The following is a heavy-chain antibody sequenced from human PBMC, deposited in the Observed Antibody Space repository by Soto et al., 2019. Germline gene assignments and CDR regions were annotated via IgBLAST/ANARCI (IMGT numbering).Heavy chain of an antibody. J-gene: IGHJ4*02. D-gene: IGHD1-7*01. CDR3: AKDSAVTGTTSQYFDY. Sequence: GGSLRLSCAASGFTFSSYGMHWVRQAPGKGLEWVAVISYDGSNKYYADSVKGRFTISRDNSKNTLYLQMNSLRAEDTAVYYCAKDSAVTGTTSQYFDYWGQGTLVTVSS. CDR1: GFTFSSYG. CDR2: ISYDGSNK. V-gene: IGHV3-30*18.